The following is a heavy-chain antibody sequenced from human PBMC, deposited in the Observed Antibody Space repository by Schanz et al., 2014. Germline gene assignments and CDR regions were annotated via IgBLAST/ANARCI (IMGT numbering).Heavy chain of an antibody. V-gene: IGHV1-46*02. CDR3: ARAPVTVGPYHYYMDV. Sequence: QVQLVQSGGEVKKPGASATVSCKASGYTFNNHGISWVRQAPGQGLEWMGIINPSGGSTSYAQKFQGRVTMTRDTSTSTVYMELSSLRSEDTAVYYCARAPVTVGPYHYYMDVWGKGTTVTVS. CDR1: GYTFNNHG. CDR2: INPSGGST. D-gene: IGHD4-17*01. J-gene: IGHJ6*03.